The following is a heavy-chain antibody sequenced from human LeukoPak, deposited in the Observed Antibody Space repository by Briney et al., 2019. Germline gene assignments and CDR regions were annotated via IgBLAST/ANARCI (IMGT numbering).Heavy chain of an antibody. V-gene: IGHV5-51*01. D-gene: IGHD3-22*01. J-gene: IGHJ6*02. CDR1: GYSFTSYW. Sequence: GESLKISCKGSGYSFTSYWIGWVRQMPGKGLEWMGIIYPGDSDTRYSPSFQGQVTISADKSISTAYLQWSSLKASDTAMYYCARGSGYYDSSGYFPSYYYGMDVWGQGTTVTVSS. CDR3: ARGSGYYDSSGYFPSYYYGMDV. CDR2: IYPGDSDT.